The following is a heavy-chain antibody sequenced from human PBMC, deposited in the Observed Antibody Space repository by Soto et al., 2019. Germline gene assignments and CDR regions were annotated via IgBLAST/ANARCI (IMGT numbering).Heavy chain of an antibody. J-gene: IGHJ6*02. CDR1: GFTFSKHA. CDR2: ISGSGAST. D-gene: IGHD6-13*01. CDR3: ARERDGSSWYEYYYYGMDV. Sequence: PGGSLRLSCVASGFTFSKHALAWVRQAPGKGLEWVSAISGSGASTYDSDSVKGRFVISRDNSKNTLYLQMNSLRAEDTAVYYCARERDGSSWYEYYYYGMDVWGQGTTVTVSS. V-gene: IGHV3-23*01.